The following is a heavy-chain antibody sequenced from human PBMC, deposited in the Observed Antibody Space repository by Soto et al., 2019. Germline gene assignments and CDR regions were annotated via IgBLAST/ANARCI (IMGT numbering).Heavy chain of an antibody. CDR3: AKVRRDSSGYHLEKHYYGMDV. CDR2: ISYDGSNK. V-gene: IGHV3-30*18. Sequence: GGSLRLSCAASGFTFSSYGMHWVRQAPGKGLEWVAVISYDGSNKYYADSVKGRFTISRDNSKNTLYLQMNSLRAEDTAVYYCAKVRRDSSGYHLEKHYYGMDVWGQGTTVTVSS. J-gene: IGHJ6*02. CDR1: GFTFSSYG. D-gene: IGHD3-22*01.